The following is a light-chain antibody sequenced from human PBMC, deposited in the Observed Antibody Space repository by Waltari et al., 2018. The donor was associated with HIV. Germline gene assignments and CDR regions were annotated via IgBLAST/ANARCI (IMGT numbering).Light chain of an antibody. Sequence: SYELTQPPSVSVSPGQTARITCSGDALPKQYAYWYQQKPGQAPGLGIYKTSEMPSGIPDRFSGSSSGTTVTLTISGVQAEGEADYYCQSADGSGTWVFGGGTKLTVL. CDR2: KTS. J-gene: IGLJ3*02. CDR3: QSADGSGTWV. CDR1: ALPKQY. V-gene: IGLV3-25*03.